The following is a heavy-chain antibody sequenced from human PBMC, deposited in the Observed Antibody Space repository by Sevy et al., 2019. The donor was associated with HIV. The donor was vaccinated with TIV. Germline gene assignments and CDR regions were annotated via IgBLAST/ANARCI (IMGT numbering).Heavy chain of an antibody. CDR2: VSKEGTNK. CDR3: ARDPHSVPHWGSFDS. CDR1: GFTFTRYA. D-gene: IGHD3-16*01. Sequence: GESLKISCEASGFTFTRYAFHWVRQAPGKGLEWVAVVSKEGTNKYYAVSVKGRFTISRDNSRNTLYLQMQSLRADDTAVYFCARDPHSVPHWGSFDSWGQGTLVTVSS. J-gene: IGHJ4*02. V-gene: IGHV3-30-3*01.